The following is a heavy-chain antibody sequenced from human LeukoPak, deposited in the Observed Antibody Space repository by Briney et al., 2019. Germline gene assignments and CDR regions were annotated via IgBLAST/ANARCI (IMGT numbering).Heavy chain of an antibody. Sequence: PGGSLRLSCTTSGFNFNNAWMNRVRQAPGKGLEWVGRIKSRTDGGTTVYSAPVKGRFTISRDDSKSTLYLQMNSLRAEDTAVYYCAREGLYSGSLEPLWYWGQGTLVTVSS. V-gene: IGHV3-15*07. CDR1: GFNFNNAW. CDR3: AREGLYSGSLEPLWY. CDR2: IKSRTDGGTT. D-gene: IGHD1-26*01. J-gene: IGHJ4*02.